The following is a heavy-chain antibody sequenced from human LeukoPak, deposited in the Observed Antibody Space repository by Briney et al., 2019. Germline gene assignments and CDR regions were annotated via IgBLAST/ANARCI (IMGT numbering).Heavy chain of an antibody. V-gene: IGHV3-48*04. Sequence: GGSLRLSCAASGFTFTTYTMNWVRQAPGKGLEWVSFISSSGATVYYADSVKGRFTISRDNAKNTLYLQMNSLRAEDTAVYYCARDTGYSYGYWGQGTLVTVSS. D-gene: IGHD5-18*01. CDR2: ISSSGATV. J-gene: IGHJ4*02. CDR3: ARDTGYSYGY. CDR1: GFTFTTYT.